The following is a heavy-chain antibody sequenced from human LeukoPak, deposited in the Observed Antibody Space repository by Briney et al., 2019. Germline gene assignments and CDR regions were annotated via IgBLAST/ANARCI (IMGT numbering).Heavy chain of an antibody. Sequence: GGSLRLSCATSGFTFSSNWMSWVRYVPGRGLDWVANIKPDGSAEYYAASVKGRFTVSRDNAKNSLYLQMNSLRDEDTAVYYCARANNSSWHNWGQGTLVTVSS. D-gene: IGHD6-13*01. CDR1: GFTFSSNW. V-gene: IGHV3-7*01. CDR3: ARANNSSWHN. CDR2: IKPDGSAE. J-gene: IGHJ4*02.